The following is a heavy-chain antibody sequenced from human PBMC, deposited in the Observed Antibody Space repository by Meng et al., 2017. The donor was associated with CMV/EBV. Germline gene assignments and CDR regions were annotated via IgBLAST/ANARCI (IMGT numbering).Heavy chain of an antibody. CDR1: GFTFSSYS. J-gene: IGHJ3*02. CDR2: ISSSSSYI. D-gene: IGHD6-25*01. CDR3: ARDDPRTSGRVCAFDI. Sequence: GESLKISCAASGFTFSSYSMNWVRQAPGKGLEWVSSISSSSSYIYYADSVKGRFTISRDNAKNSLYLQMNSLRAEDTAGYYCARDDPRTSGRVCAFDIWGQGTMVTVSS. V-gene: IGHV3-21*01.